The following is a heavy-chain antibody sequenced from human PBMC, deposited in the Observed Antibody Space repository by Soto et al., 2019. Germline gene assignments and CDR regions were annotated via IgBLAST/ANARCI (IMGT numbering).Heavy chain of an antibody. D-gene: IGHD2-15*01. V-gene: IGHV3-13*01. CDR3: ARGRGYGMDV. CDR2: ISTVGET. J-gene: IGHJ6*02. Sequence: EVQLVESGGGLVQPGGSLRLSCAASGFTFSAYDMHWVRQATGKGLEWVSAISTVGETYYPDSVKGRFTISRENAKNSFYLHINSLRAGDTAVYYCARGRGYGMDVWGQGTTVTVSS. CDR1: GFTFSAYD.